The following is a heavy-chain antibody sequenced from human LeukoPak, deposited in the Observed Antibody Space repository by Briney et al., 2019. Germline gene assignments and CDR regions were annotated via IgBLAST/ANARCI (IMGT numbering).Heavy chain of an antibody. V-gene: IGHV1-18*01. CDR3: ARGTRVLRYFDWLNWFDP. CDR2: ISAYNGNT. J-gene: IGHJ5*02. D-gene: IGHD3-9*01. Sequence: ASVKVSCKASGYTFTSYGISWVRQAPGQGLEWMGWISAYNGNTNYAQKFQGRVTITRNTSISTAYMELSSLRSEDTAVYYCARGTRVLRYFDWLNWFDPWGQGTLVTVSS. CDR1: GYTFTSYG.